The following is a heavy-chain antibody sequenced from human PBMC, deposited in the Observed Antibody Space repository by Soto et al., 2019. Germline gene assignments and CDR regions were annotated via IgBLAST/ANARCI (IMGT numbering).Heavy chain of an antibody. CDR2: ISSNGGST. Sequence: EVQLVESGGGLVQPGGSLRLSCAASGFTFSSYAMHWVRQAPGKGLEYVSAISSNGGSTYYANSVKGRFTISRDNSKNTLYLQMGSLRAEDMAVYYCARALVGPSAGWDAFDIWGQGTMVTVSS. CDR3: ARALVGPSAGWDAFDI. D-gene: IGHD2-8*02. V-gene: IGHV3-64*01. J-gene: IGHJ3*02. CDR1: GFTFSSYA.